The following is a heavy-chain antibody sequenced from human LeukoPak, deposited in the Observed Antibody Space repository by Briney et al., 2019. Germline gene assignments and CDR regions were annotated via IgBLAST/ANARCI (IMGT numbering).Heavy chain of an antibody. D-gene: IGHD3-10*01. V-gene: IGHV3-53*01. CDR1: GFTVSSNY. CDR2: IYSGGST. CDR3: ARDIGREFPYYFDY. Sequence: GGSLRLSCAASGFTVSSNYMSWVRQAPGKGLEWVSVIYSGGSTYYADSVKGRFTISRDNSKNTLYLQMNSLRAEDTAVYYCARDIGREFPYYFDYWGQGTLVTVSS. J-gene: IGHJ4*02.